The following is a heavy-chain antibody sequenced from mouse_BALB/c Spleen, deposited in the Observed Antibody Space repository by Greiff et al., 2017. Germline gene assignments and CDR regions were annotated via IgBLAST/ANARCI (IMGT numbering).Heavy chain of an antibody. CDR1: GLTFSDYY. CDR2: ISDGGSYT. D-gene: IGHD2-3*01. Sequence: EVNVVESGGGLVKPGGSLKLSCAASGLTFSDYYMYWVRQTPEKRLEWVATISDGGSYTYYPDSVKGRFTISRDNAKNNLYLQMSSLKSEDTAMYYCARDGDGYWGQGTTLTVSS. V-gene: IGHV5-4*02. J-gene: IGHJ2*01. CDR3: ARDGDGY.